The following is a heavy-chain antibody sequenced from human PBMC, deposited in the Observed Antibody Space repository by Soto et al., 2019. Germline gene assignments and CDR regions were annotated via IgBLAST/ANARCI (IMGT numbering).Heavy chain of an antibody. Sequence: LSLTCTVSGGSISSGGYYWSWIRQHPGKGLEWIGYIYYSGSTYYNPSLKSRVAMSLDTSKNQFSLRLSSVTAADTAVYFCARKNYDDSGAPGEPFDIWGQGTMVTVSS. D-gene: IGHD3-22*01. V-gene: IGHV4-31*03. J-gene: IGHJ3*02. CDR2: IYYSGST. CDR3: ARKNYDDSGAPGEPFDI. CDR1: GGSISSGGYY.